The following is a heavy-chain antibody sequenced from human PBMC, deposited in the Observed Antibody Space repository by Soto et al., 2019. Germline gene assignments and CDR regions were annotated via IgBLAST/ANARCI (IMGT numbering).Heavy chain of an antibody. CDR1: GGTINSGDYF. J-gene: IGHJ4*02. CDR3: ARGLREYYYDSSGPFDY. V-gene: IGHV4-30-4*01. CDR2: IFYTGST. D-gene: IGHD3-22*01. Sequence: SETLSLTCSVSGGTINSGDYFWSWIRQPPGKGLEWIGSIFYTGSTYYSPSLKSRASMSMDTSKNLFSLRLRSLTAADTAVYFCARGLREYYYDSSGPFDYWGQGTLVTVSS.